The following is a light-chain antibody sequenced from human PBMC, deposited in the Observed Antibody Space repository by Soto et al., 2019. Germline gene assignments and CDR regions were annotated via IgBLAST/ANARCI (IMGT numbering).Light chain of an antibody. CDR1: EFISDW. Sequence: DVQMTQSPSTLSASVGDRCTMTCLASEFISDWLAWYEQKPGKAPKLLIYDASTLESGVPGRFRGSGVGTHYTLTISGLQPEDFATYHCQHYNSYSRAFGQGTKVDIK. J-gene: IGKJ1*01. CDR3: QHYNSYSRA. CDR2: DAS. V-gene: IGKV1-5*01.